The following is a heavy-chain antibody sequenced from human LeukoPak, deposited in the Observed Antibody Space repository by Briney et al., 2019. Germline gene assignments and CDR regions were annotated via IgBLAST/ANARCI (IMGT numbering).Heavy chain of an antibody. D-gene: IGHD3-22*01. J-gene: IGHJ4*02. CDR2: IIPILGIA. CDR1: GGTFSSYA. CDR3: ARDYTYYYDSSGSSFDY. V-gene: IGHV1-69*04. Sequence: SVKVSCKASGGTFSSYAISRVRQAPGQGLEWMGRIIPILGIANYAQKFQGRVTITADKSTSTAYMELSSLRSEDTAVYYCARDYTYYYDSSGSSFDYWGQGTLVTVSS.